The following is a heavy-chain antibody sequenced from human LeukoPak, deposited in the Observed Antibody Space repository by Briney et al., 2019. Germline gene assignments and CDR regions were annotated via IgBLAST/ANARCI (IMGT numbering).Heavy chain of an antibody. CDR1: GFTFSSYS. J-gene: IGHJ4*02. D-gene: IGHD6-6*01. Sequence: GGSLRLSCAASGFTFSSYSMNWVRQAPGKVLEWVSSISSCSSYIYYADSVKGRFTISRDNAKNSLYLQMNSLRAEDTAVYYCARGDNQLVGGFDYWGQGTLVTVSS. CDR2: ISSCSSYI. V-gene: IGHV3-21*01. CDR3: ARGDNQLVGGFDY.